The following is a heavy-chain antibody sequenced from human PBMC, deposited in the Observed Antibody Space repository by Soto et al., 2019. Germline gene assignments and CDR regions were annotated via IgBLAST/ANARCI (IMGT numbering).Heavy chain of an antibody. CDR1: GFTVSTKY. J-gene: IGHJ4*02. CDR2: IYSGGST. D-gene: IGHD6-13*01. CDR3: ARASIAAAGYYFDY. V-gene: IGHV3-53*01. Sequence: EVQLVESGGGLIQPGGSLRLSCAASGFTVSTKYMSWVRQAPGKGLEWVSVIYSGGSTYYADSVKGRFTISRDNSKNTLYLQMTSLRAEDTAVYYCARASIAAAGYYFDYWGQGTLVTVSS.